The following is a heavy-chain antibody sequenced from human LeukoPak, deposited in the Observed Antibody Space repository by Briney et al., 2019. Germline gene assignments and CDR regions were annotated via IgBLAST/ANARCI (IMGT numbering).Heavy chain of an antibody. J-gene: IGHJ4*02. CDR1: GFNFSSYG. CDR3: ARDPGSHCSSTSCFSGGFDY. Sequence: GRSLRLSCAASGFNFSSYGMHWVRQAPGKGLEWVAVIWYDGSNKYYADSVKGRFTISRDNSKNTLYLQMNSLRAEDTAVHYCARDPGSHCSSTSCFSGGFDYWGQGTLVTVSS. V-gene: IGHV3-33*01. D-gene: IGHD2-2*01. CDR2: IWYDGSNK.